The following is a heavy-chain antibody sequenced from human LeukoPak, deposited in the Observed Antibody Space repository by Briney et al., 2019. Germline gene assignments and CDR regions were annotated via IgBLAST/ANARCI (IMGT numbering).Heavy chain of an antibody. CDR3: AKNREGGSTCLDC. D-gene: IGHD1-26*01. V-gene: IGHV3-23*01. J-gene: IGHJ4*02. CDR2: ISGSGGST. CDR1: GFTFSSYA. Sequence: GGSLRLSCAASGFTFSSYAMSWVRQAPGKGLKWVSVISGSGGSTNYAGSVKGRFTISRDNSENTLYLQMNSLRAEDTAVYYCAKNREGGSTCLDCWGQGTLVTVSS.